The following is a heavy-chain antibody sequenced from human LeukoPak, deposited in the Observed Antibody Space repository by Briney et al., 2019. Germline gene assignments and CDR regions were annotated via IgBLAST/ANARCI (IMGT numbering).Heavy chain of an antibody. D-gene: IGHD3-22*01. V-gene: IGHV3-7*01. Sequence: GGSLRLSCAASGFTVRDFWMAWVRQAPGKGLEWVAHIKEDRTADYYVDSVKGRFTISKDDGKNSLHLQMNSLRVEDTAVYYCVRSLSSSSGRTYFDLWGLGTLVTVSS. J-gene: IGHJ4*02. CDR3: VRSLSSSSGRTYFDL. CDR1: GFTVRDFW. CDR2: IKEDRTAD.